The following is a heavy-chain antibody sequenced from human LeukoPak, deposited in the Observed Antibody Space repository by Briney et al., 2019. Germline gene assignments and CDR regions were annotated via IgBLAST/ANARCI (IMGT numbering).Heavy chain of an antibody. D-gene: IGHD4-23*01. CDR3: ASDYGGNPMDY. V-gene: IGHV3-21*01. CDR2: ISSSSSYI. J-gene: IGHJ4*02. Sequence: GGSLRLSCAASGFTVSSNYMSWVRQAPGKGLEWVSSISSSSSYIYYADSVKGRFTISRDNAKNSLYLQMNSLRAEDTAVYYCASDYGGNPMDYWGQGTLVTVSS. CDR1: GFTVSSNY.